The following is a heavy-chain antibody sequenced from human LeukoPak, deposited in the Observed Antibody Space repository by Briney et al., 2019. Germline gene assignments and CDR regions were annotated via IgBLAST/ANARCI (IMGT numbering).Heavy chain of an antibody. D-gene: IGHD2-2*01. J-gene: IGHJ6*03. Sequence: PSETLSLTCTVSGGSISSYYWSWIRQPPGKGLEWIGYIYYSGSTNYNPSLKSRVTISVDTSKTQFSLKLSSVTAADTAVYYCARTTEGYCSSASCFGFSYSYYMDVWGKGTTVTISS. CDR1: GGSISSYY. V-gene: IGHV4-59*01. CDR3: ARTTEGYCSSASCFGFSYSYYMDV. CDR2: IYYSGST.